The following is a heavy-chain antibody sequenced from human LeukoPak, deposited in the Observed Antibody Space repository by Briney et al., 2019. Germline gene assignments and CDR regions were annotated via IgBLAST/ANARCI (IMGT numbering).Heavy chain of an antibody. J-gene: IGHJ4*02. V-gene: IGHV3-11*06. CDR1: GFTFSDYY. D-gene: IGHD2-2*01. CDR3: AREARGSTRSFDY. CDR2: ISSSSSYT. Sequence: GGSLRFSCAASGFTFSDYYMSWIRQAPGKGLEWVSYISSSSSYTNYADSVKGRFTISRDNAKKSLYLQMNSLRVEDTAVYYCAREARGSTRSFDYWGQGTLVTVSS.